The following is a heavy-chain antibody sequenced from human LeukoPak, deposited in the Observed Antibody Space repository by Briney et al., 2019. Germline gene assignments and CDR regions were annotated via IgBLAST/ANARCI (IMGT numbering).Heavy chain of an antibody. CDR2: ISSSSSTI. CDR1: GFTFSSYS. D-gene: IGHD2-21*02. Sequence: GGSLRLSCAASGFTFSSYSMNWVRQAPGKGLEWVSYISSSSSTIYYADSVKGRFTISRDNAKNSLYLQMNSLRAEDTAVYYCARDKNGSGDWPNWFDPWGQGTLVTVSS. V-gene: IGHV3-48*04. CDR3: ARDKNGSGDWPNWFDP. J-gene: IGHJ5*02.